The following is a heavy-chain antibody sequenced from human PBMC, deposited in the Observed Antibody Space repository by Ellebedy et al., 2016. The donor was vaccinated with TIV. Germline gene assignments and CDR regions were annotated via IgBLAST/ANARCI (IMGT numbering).Heavy chain of an antibody. J-gene: IGHJ6*02. CDR2: ISGSGGST. CDR3: AKVGVPAAGRDYYYGMDV. Sequence: GESLKISXAASGFTFSSYAMSWVRQAPGKGLEWVSAISGSGGSTYYADSVKGRFTISRDNSKNTLYLQMNSLRAEDTAVYYCAKVGVPAAGRDYYYGMDVWGQGTTVTVSS. CDR1: GFTFSSYA. D-gene: IGHD2-2*01. V-gene: IGHV3-23*01.